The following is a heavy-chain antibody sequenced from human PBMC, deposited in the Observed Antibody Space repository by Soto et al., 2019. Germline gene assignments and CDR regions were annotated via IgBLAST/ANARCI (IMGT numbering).Heavy chain of an antibody. CDR2: IKSKTDGGTT. CDR1: SSNW. V-gene: IGHV3-15*01. D-gene: IGHD3-22*01. J-gene: IGHJ4*02. Sequence: SSNWWSWVRQAPGKGLEWVGRIKSKTDGGTTDYAAPVKGGFTISRDDSKNTLYLQMNSLKTEDTAVYYCTTAWGYYDSSGYQWGQGTLVTVSS. CDR3: TTAWGYYDSSGYQ.